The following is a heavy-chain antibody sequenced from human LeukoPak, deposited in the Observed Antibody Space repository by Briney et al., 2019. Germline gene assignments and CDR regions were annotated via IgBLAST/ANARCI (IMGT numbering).Heavy chain of an antibody. CDR1: GGSISSSSYY. Sequence: PSETLSLTCTVSGGSISSSSYYWGWIRQPPGKGLEWIGSIYYSGSTYYNPSLKSRVTISVDTSKNQFSLKLSSVTAADTAVYYCAITIFGVVLPPDYFDYWGQGTLVTVSS. V-gene: IGHV4-39*01. J-gene: IGHJ4*02. CDR3: AITIFGVVLPPDYFDY. CDR2: IYYSGST. D-gene: IGHD3-3*01.